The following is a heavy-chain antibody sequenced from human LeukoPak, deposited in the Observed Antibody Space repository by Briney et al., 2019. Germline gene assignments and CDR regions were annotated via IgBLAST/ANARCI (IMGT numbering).Heavy chain of an antibody. V-gene: IGHV3-21*01. CDR1: GFTFSSYS. Sequence: GGSLRLSCAASGFTFSSYSMNWVRQAPGKGLEWVSSISISSSYIYYADSVKGRFTISRDNAKNSLYLQMNSLRAEDTAVYYYARDLNCGGDCSPNFDYWGQGTLVTVSS. D-gene: IGHD2-21*02. CDR2: ISISSSYI. CDR3: ARDLNCGGDCSPNFDY. J-gene: IGHJ4*02.